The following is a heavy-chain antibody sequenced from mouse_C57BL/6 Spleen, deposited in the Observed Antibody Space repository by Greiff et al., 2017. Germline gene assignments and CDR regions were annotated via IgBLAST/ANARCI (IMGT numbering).Heavy chain of an antibody. CDR3: ARVSTYVGDAMDY. J-gene: IGHJ4*01. Sequence: ESGPGLVKPSQSLSLTCSVTGYSITSGYYWNWIRQFPGNKLEWMGYISYDGSNNYNPSLKNRISITRDTSKNQFFLKLNSVTTEDTATYYCARVSTYVGDAMDYWGQGTSVTVSS. V-gene: IGHV3-6*01. CDR1: GYSITSGYY. CDR2: ISYDGSN.